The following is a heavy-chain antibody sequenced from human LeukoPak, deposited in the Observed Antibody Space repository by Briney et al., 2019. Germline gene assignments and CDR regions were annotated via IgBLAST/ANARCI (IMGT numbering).Heavy chain of an antibody. CDR3: QKTAYEIDY. J-gene: IGHJ4*02. CDR2: ISSGSGYI. Sequence: GGSLRLSCAASGFTFSSYSMNWVRQAPGKGLEWVSSISSGSGYIYYADSVKGRFTISRDNAKNSLYLQMNSLRAEDTVFFFRQKTAYEIDYWGQGTLVTVSS. CDR1: GFTFSSYS. V-gene: IGHV3-21*01. D-gene: IGHD2-21*01.